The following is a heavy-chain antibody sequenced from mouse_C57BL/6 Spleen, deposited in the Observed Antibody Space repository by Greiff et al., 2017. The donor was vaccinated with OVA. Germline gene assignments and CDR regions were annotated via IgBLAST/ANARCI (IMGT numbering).Heavy chain of an antibody. J-gene: IGHJ3*01. CDR1: GYAFSSYW. Sequence: QVTLKVSGAELVKPGASVKIPCKASGYAFSSYWMNWVKQRPGKGLEWIGQIYPGDGDTNYNGKFKGKATLTADKSSSTAYMQLSSLTSEDSAVYFCARRGERAWFAYWGQGTLVTVSA. V-gene: IGHV1-80*01. CDR2: IYPGDGDT. CDR3: ARRGERAWFAY.